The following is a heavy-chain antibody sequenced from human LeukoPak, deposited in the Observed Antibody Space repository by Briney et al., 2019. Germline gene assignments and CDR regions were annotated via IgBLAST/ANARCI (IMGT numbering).Heavy chain of an antibody. CDR3: ARRLTQYDCFDP. D-gene: IGHD2-2*01. V-gene: IGHV6-1*01. CDR1: GDSVSSNSVT. CDR2: TYYRSTWYN. J-gene: IGHJ5*02. Sequence: SQTLSLTCAISGDSVSSNSVTWNWIRQSPSRGLEWLGRTYYRSTWYNDYAVSVRGRITVNPDTSENQFSLHLNSVTPEDTAVYYCARRLTQYDCFDPWGQGILVTVSS.